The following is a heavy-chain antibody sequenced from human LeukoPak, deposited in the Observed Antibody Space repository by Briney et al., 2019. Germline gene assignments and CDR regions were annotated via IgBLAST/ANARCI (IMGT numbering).Heavy chain of an antibody. J-gene: IGHJ5*02. Sequence: SETLSLTCAVYGGSFSGYYWSWIRQPPGKGLEWIGEINHSGSTNYNPSLKSRVTISVDTSKNQFSLKLSSVTAADTAVYCCARGVRRYGDYSIDPWGQGTLVTVSS. CDR2: INHSGST. CDR1: GGSFSGYY. CDR3: ARGVRRYGDYSIDP. V-gene: IGHV4-34*01. D-gene: IGHD4-17*01.